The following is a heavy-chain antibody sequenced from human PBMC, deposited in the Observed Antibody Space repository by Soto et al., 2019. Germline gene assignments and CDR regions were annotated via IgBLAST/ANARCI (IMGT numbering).Heavy chain of an antibody. Sequence: EVQLVESGGGLVQPGGSLRLSCTASGFTFGTYWMSWVRQAPGKGLEWVANIMQDGSEKQYVDSVKGRFTISRDNAKRSLYLQMNGLRAEDTAVYYCARGHSAPDHWSQGTLVTFAS. CDR2: IMQDGSEK. V-gene: IGHV3-7*01. CDR3: ARGHSAPDH. CDR1: GFTFGTYW. J-gene: IGHJ4*02.